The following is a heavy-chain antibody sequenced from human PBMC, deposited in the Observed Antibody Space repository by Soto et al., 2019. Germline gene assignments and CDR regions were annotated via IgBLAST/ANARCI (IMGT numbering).Heavy chain of an antibody. J-gene: IGHJ6*02. CDR1: GFTFSSYG. Sequence: LRLSCAASGFTFSSYGMHWVRQAPGKGLEWVAVISYDGSNKYYADSVKGRFTISRDNSKNTLYLQMNSLRAEDTAVYCCAEGREGYSYGYPHYYYGMDVWGQGTTVTVSS. D-gene: IGHD5-18*01. CDR2: ISYDGSNK. CDR3: AEGREGYSYGYPHYYYGMDV. V-gene: IGHV3-30*18.